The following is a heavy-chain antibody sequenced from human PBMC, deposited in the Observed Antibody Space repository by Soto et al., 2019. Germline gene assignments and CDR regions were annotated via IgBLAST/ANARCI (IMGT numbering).Heavy chain of an antibody. Sequence: GGSLRLSCAASGFTFDDYAMHWVRQAPGKGLEWVSGISWNSGSIGYADSVKGRFTISRDNAKNSLYLQMNSLRAEDTALYYCAAVRFLEWLPSPYYYYGMDVWGQGTTVTV. CDR1: GFTFDDYA. V-gene: IGHV3-9*01. J-gene: IGHJ6*02. D-gene: IGHD3-3*01. CDR2: ISWNSGSI. CDR3: AAVRFLEWLPSPYYYYGMDV.